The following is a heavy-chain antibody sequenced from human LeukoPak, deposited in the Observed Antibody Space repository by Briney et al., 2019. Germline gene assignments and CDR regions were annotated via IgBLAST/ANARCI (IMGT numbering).Heavy chain of an antibody. V-gene: IGHV3-48*03. D-gene: IGHD3-10*01. J-gene: IGHJ4*02. CDR1: GFTFSSYE. CDR3: ARGSGKSDY. Sequence: QPGGSLILSCAASGFTFSSYEMNWVRQAPGKGLEWVSYISSSGSTIYYADSVKGRFTISRDNAKNSLYLQMNSLRAEDTAVYYCARGSGKSDYWGQGTLVTVSS. CDR2: ISSSGSTI.